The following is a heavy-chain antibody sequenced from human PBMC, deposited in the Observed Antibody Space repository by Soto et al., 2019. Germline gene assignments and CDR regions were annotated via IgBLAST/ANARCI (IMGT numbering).Heavy chain of an antibody. CDR2: ISGSGGST. CDR1: GFTFSSYA. Sequence: GGSLRLSCAASGFTFSSYAMSWVRQAPGKGLEWVSAISGSGGSTYYADSVKGRFTISRDNSKNTLYLQMNSLRAEDTAVYYCAKDVGNNPHPTSYFDYWGQGTLVTVSS. CDR3: AKDVGNNPHPTSYFDY. J-gene: IGHJ4*02. V-gene: IGHV3-23*01. D-gene: IGHD7-27*01.